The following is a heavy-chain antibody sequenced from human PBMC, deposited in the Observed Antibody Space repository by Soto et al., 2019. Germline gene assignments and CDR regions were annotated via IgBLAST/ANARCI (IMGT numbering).Heavy chain of an antibody. Sequence: ASVKVSCKASGYTFTSYGISLVRQAPGQGLEWMGWISAYNGNTNYAQKLQGRVTMTTDTSTSTAYMELRSLRSDDTAVYYCARERFSSSWFLNSREYFDLWGRGTLVTVSS. CDR2: ISAYNGNT. CDR3: ARERFSSSWFLNSREYFDL. V-gene: IGHV1-18*01. J-gene: IGHJ2*01. CDR1: GYTFTSYG. D-gene: IGHD6-13*01.